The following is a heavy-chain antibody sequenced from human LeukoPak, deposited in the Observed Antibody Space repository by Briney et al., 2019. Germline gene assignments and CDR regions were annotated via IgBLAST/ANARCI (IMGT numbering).Heavy chain of an antibody. CDR2: ISSRGSYI. D-gene: IGHD6-19*01. J-gene: IGHJ3*02. V-gene: IGHV3-21*01. CDR1: GFTFSSYT. CDR3: ARKIAVAGSDAFDI. Sequence: KTGGSLRLSCAASGFTFSSYTMNWVRQAPGKGLEWVSSISSRGSYIYYADSVKGRFTLSRDNAKNSLYLQMNSLRAEDTAVYYCARKIAVAGSDAFDIWGQGTMVTVSS.